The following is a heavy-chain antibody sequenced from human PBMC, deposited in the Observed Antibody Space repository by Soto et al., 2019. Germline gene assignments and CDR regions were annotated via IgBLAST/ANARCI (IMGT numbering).Heavy chain of an antibody. CDR1: GGSISSYY. Sequence: SETLSLTCTVSGGSISSYYWSWIRQPPGKGLEWIGYIYYSGSTNYNPSLKSRVTISVDTSKNQFSLKLSSVTAADTAVYYCASSLYCSSTSCYQNGITGTSSFAYWGQGTLVTVSS. J-gene: IGHJ4*02. D-gene: IGHD2-2*01. V-gene: IGHV4-59*01. CDR2: IYYSGST. CDR3: ASSLYCSSTSCYQNGITGTSSFAY.